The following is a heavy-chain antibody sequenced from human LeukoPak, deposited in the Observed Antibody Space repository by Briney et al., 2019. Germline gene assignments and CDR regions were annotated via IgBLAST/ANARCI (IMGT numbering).Heavy chain of an antibody. D-gene: IGHD2-15*01. Sequence: GASVKVSCKASGYTFTTYYMHWVRQAPGQGLEWMGIINPSGGSTSYAQKFQGRVTMTRDTSTSTVYVELSSLRSEDTAVYYCAAASYNWFDPWGQGTLVTVSS. V-gene: IGHV1-46*01. CDR2: INPSGGST. CDR3: AAASYNWFDP. J-gene: IGHJ5*02. CDR1: GYTFTTYY.